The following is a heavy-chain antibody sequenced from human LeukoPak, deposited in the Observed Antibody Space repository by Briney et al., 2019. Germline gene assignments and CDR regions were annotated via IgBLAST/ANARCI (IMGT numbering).Heavy chain of an antibody. J-gene: IGHJ6*03. V-gene: IGHV1-24*01. D-gene: IGHD1-26*01. CDR2: FDPEDGET. Sequence: ASVKVSCKVSGYTLTELSMHWVRQAPGKGLEWMGGFDPEDGETIYAQKLQGRVTMTEDTSTDTAYMELSSLRAEDTAVYYCARGWDYYYYYMDVWGKGTTVTVSS. CDR3: ARGWDYYYYYMDV. CDR1: GYTLTELS.